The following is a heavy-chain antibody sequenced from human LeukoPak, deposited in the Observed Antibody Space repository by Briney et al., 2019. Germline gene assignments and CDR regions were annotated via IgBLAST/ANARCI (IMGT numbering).Heavy chain of an antibody. CDR2: VNHSGST. CDR1: GGSLSGYY. D-gene: IGHD3-9*01. Sequence: SETLSLTCAVYGGSLSGYYWSWIRQPPGKGLEWIGEVNHSGSTNYNPSLKSRVTISLDTPKNQFSLTLSSVTAADTAVYYCARGPPLTYNILTGYYIFDYWGQGTRVTVSS. J-gene: IGHJ4*02. CDR3: ARGPPLTYNILTGYYIFDY. V-gene: IGHV4-34*01.